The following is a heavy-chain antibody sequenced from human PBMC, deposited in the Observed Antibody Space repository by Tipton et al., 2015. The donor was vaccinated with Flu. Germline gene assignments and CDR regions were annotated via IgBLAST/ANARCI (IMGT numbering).Heavy chain of an antibody. D-gene: IGHD1-26*01. CDR2: TANKADRYTT. V-gene: IGHV3-72*01. Sequence: SLRLSCGASEFILSDHYIDWVRQAPGKGLEWVGRTANKADRYTTEYGASVKGRFTISRDESKNSLYLQMNSLKTEDTAVYYCTRGYSGISIYAFDIWGPGTMVTVSS. CDR3: TRGYSGISIYAFDI. CDR1: EFILSDHY. J-gene: IGHJ3*02.